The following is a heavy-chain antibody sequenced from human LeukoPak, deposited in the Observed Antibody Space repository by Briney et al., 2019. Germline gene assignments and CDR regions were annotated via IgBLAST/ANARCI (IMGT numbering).Heavy chain of an antibody. CDR3: ARSGSSGEDF. J-gene: IGHJ4*02. CDR2: INHSGNT. CDR1: GGSFSGYY. D-gene: IGHD6-13*01. Sequence: PSETLSLTCAVYGGSFSGYYWSWIRQPPGKGLEWIGEINHSGNTNYNPSLESRVTISVDTSKNQFSLKLSSVTAADTAVYYCARSGSSGEDFWGQGTLVTVSS. V-gene: IGHV4-34*01.